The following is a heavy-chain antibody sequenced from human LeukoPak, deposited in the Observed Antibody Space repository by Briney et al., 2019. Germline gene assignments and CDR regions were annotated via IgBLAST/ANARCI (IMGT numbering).Heavy chain of an antibody. CDR1: GYTFTGYY. CDR2: INPNSGGT. CDR3: ARGILITDYYASSGPPGY. J-gene: IGHJ4*02. V-gene: IGHV1-2*06. D-gene: IGHD3-22*01. Sequence: ASVKVSCKASGYTFTGYYMHWVRQAPGQGLEWMGRINPNSGGTKYAQKFQGRVTMTRDTSISTAYMELSRLRSDDTAVYYCARGILITDYYASSGPPGYWGQGTLVTVSS.